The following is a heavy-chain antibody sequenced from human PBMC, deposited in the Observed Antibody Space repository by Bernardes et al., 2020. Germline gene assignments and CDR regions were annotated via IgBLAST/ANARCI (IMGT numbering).Heavy chain of an antibody. D-gene: IGHD4-4*01. Sequence: GSLSLSCAASGFTVSRNYMSWVRPAPGKGLEWVSVIYSGGSTYYADSVKGRFTISRDNSKNTLYLQMNSLRAEDTAVYYCAREQSYWGQGTLVTVSS. CDR2: IYSGGST. CDR1: GFTVSRNY. CDR3: AREQSY. V-gene: IGHV3-66*01. J-gene: IGHJ4*02.